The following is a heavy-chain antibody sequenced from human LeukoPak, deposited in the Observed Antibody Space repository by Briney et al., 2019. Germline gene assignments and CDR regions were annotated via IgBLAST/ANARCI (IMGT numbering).Heavy chain of an antibody. CDR3: ARDRSGSMES. D-gene: IGHD1-26*01. Sequence: PSETLSLTCTVSGGSISSYYWSWIRQPPGKGLEWIGYIYYSGSTNYNPSLKSRVTISVDTSKNQFSLKLSSVTAADTAVYYCARDRSGSMESWGQGTLVTVSS. CDR2: IYYSGST. J-gene: IGHJ4*02. CDR1: GGSISSYY. V-gene: IGHV4-59*01.